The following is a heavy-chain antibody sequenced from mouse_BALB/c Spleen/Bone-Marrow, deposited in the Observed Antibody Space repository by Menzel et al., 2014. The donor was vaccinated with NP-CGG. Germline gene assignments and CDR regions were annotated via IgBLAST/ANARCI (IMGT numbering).Heavy chain of an antibody. CDR2: ISTGGSQT. Sequence: EVQGVESGGDLVKPGGSLKLSCAASGFTFSSYGTSWVRQTPDKRLEWVATISTGGSQTYYTDSVKGRFTISRDNAKNALYLQMSSLKSEDSAIYYCARRGYDNSYWYFGVWGAGTTVTVSS. V-gene: IGHV5-6*01. CDR1: GFTFSSYG. D-gene: IGHD2-3*01. CDR3: ARRGYDNSYWYFGV. J-gene: IGHJ1*01.